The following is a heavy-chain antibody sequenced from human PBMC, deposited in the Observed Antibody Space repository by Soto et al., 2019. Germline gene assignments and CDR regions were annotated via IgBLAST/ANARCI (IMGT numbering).Heavy chain of an antibody. Sequence: SETLSLTCAVYGGSFSGYYWSWIRQPPGKGLEWIGEINHSGSTNYNPSHKSRVTISVDTSKNQFSLKLSSVTAADTAVYYCARPGGKGGFDAFDIWGQGTMVTVSS. D-gene: IGHD3-16*01. V-gene: IGHV4-34*01. J-gene: IGHJ3*02. CDR1: GGSFSGYY. CDR3: ARPGGKGGFDAFDI. CDR2: INHSGST.